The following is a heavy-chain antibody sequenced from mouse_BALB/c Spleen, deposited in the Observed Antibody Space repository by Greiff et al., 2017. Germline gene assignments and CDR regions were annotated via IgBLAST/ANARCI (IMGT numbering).Heavy chain of an antibody. D-gene: IGHD2-3*01. Sequence: DVQLQESGTVLARPGASVKMSCKASGYTFTSYWMHWVKQRPGQGLEWIGAIYPGNSDTSYNQKFKGKAKLTAVTSTSTAYMELSSLTNEDSAVYYCTRGGYDGSPWFAYWGQGTLVTVSA. V-gene: IGHV1-5*01. CDR1: GYTFTSYW. CDR2: IYPGNSDT. J-gene: IGHJ3*01. CDR3: TRGGYDGSPWFAY.